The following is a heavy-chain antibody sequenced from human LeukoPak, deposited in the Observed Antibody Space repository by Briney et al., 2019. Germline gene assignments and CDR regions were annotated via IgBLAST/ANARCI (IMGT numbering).Heavy chain of an antibody. CDR1: GYTFNSYY. CDR3: ARDGGVGATMKLDY. CDR2: INPSSGGT. Sequence: GASVKVSCKASGYTFNSYYIHWVRQAPGQGLEWMGRINPSSGGTNYAQNFQGRVTMTRDTSISTAYMELSRLRPDDTAVYYCARDGGVGATMKLDYWGQGTLVTVSS. V-gene: IGHV1-2*06. D-gene: IGHD1-26*01. J-gene: IGHJ4*02.